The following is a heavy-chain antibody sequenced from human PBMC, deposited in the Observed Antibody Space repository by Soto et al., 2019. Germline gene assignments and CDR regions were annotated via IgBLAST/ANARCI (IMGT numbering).Heavy chain of an antibody. CDR2: SYYRGST. CDR1: GGSISSGDYY. V-gene: IGHV4-30-4*01. J-gene: IGHJ3*02. Sequence: QVQLQESGPGLVKPSQTLSLTCTVSGGSISSGDYYWRWIRQPPVKALEWIGYSYYRGSTYYNPSLQSRVTISVDTSKNQYSLKLSSVTAADTAVYYCASLAGERWLVRAVDAFDIWGQGPMVTVST. CDR3: ASLAGERWLVRAVDAFDI. D-gene: IGHD6-19*01.